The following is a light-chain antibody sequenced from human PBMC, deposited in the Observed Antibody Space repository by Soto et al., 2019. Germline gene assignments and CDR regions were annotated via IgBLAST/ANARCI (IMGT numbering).Light chain of an antibody. V-gene: IGKV3-20*01. J-gene: IGKJ1*01. Sequence: EIVLTQSPGTLFLSPGESATLSCRASRGVTNNYLAWYQRKPGQAPRLLIYGTSYRATDIPRRFSGSGSGTDFTLTISRLEPEDFAVYYCQQYGSSPPTFGQGTKVESK. CDR2: GTS. CDR3: QQYGSSPPT. CDR1: RGVTNNY.